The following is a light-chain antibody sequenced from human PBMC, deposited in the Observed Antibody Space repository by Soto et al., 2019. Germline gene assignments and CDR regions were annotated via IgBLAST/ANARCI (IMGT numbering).Light chain of an antibody. J-gene: IGKJ3*01. CDR1: QDITTY. Sequence: DIQMTQSPSSLSASVGDRVTITCRANQDITTYLAWYQQEPGKVPKLLIYGASALRSGVPSRFSGRGSGTDFTLTISSLQPEDVATYYCQQYNSARPTFGPGTKVDVK. CDR2: GAS. CDR3: QQYNSARPT. V-gene: IGKV1-27*01.